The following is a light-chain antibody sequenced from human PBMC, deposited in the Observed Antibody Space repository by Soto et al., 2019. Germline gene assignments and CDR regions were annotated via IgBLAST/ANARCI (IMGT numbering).Light chain of an antibody. Sequence: EIVLTQSPGTLSLSPGERATLSCRASQSVSSSYLAWYQQKPGQAPRLLIYGASSRATGIPDRFSGSGSGTAFTLTISRLAPEDFAVYYCQQYGSSPPFTFGPGTKVDIK. J-gene: IGKJ3*01. CDR2: GAS. CDR1: QSVSSSY. V-gene: IGKV3-20*01. CDR3: QQYGSSPPFT.